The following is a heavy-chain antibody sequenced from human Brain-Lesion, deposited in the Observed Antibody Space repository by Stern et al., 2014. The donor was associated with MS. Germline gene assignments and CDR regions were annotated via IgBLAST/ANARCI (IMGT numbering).Heavy chain of an antibody. CDR3: ARDQRGITIFGVVTDYYYLGMDV. V-gene: IGHV1-2*02. CDR2: INPNTGGT. CDR1: GYIFTGYY. D-gene: IGHD3-3*01. Sequence: MQLVESGAEVKKPGASVKVSCKTSGYIFTGYYIHWVRQAPGQGLGWMAWINPNTGGTQDAQKFQGRVTMSRDTSISTAYVELSSLTSDDTAVYYCARDQRGITIFGVVTDYYYLGMDVWGQGTTVTVSS. J-gene: IGHJ6*02.